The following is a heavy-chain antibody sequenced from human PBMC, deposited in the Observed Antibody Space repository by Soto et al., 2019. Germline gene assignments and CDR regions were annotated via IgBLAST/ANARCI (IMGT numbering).Heavy chain of an antibody. CDR2: IYYSGST. CDR1: GGSVSSGSYY. Sequence: PSETLSLTCTVSGGSVSSGSYYWSWIRQPPGKGLEWIGYIYYSGSTNYNPSLKSRVTISVDTSKNQFSLKLSSVTAADTAVYYCASGRTIFGVVRDFNWGQGTLVTVSS. J-gene: IGHJ4*02. CDR3: ASGRTIFGVVRDFN. D-gene: IGHD3-3*01. V-gene: IGHV4-61*01.